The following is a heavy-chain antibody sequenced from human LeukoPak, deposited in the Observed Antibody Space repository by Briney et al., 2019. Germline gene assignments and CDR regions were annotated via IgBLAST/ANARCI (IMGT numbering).Heavy chain of an antibody. Sequence: KVSCKASGYTFTSYGISWVRQAPGQGLEWMGGIIPIFGTANYAQKFQGRVTITTDESTSTAYMELSSLRSEDTAVYYCAREGDGYSMPDYWGQGTLVTVSS. J-gene: IGHJ4*02. CDR3: AREGDGYSMPDY. D-gene: IGHD5-24*01. CDR1: GYTFTSYG. CDR2: IIPIFGTA. V-gene: IGHV1-69*05.